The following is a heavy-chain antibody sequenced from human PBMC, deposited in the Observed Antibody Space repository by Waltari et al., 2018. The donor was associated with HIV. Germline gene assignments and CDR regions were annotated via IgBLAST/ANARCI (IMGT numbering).Heavy chain of an antibody. CDR3: VHSSFDY. CDR1: GFSLNTRGVG. Sequence: QITLKESGPTLVKPTQTLTLTCTFSGFSLNTRGVGVGWIRQPPGKVLEWLALIYWDDDKRYSPSLRDRLTITKDSSKNQVVLAMTNMDPVDTATYYCVHSSFDYWGQGTLVTVSS. V-gene: IGHV2-5*02. CDR2: IYWDDDK. J-gene: IGHJ4*02.